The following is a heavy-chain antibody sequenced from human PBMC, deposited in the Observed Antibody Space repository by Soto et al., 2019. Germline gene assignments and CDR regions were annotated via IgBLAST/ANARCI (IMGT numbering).Heavy chain of an antibody. J-gene: IGHJ4*02. V-gene: IGHV4-34*01. Sequence: SETLSLTCAVYGGSFSGYYWSWIRQPPGKGLEWIGEINHSGSTNYNPSLKSRVTISVDTSKNQFSLKVSSVTAADTAVYYCARYEVATMFAYWGQGTLVTVSS. CDR1: GGSFSGYY. D-gene: IGHD5-12*01. CDR2: INHSGST. CDR3: ARYEVATMFAY.